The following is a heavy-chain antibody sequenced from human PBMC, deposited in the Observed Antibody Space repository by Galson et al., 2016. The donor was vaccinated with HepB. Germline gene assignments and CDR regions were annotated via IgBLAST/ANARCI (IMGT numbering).Heavy chain of an antibody. D-gene: IGHD5-12*01. CDR2: VNTYTGDA. Sequence: SVKVSCKASSGTLSNYGFSWVRQAPEQGLEWMGGVNTYTGDADYPQRFQDRVTMTTDTSTKTAYMELRSLRSDDTAVYYCASRGGYDAFDIWGQGTMITVSS. CDR1: SGTLSNYG. V-gene: IGHV1-18*01. CDR3: ASRGGYDAFDI. J-gene: IGHJ3*02.